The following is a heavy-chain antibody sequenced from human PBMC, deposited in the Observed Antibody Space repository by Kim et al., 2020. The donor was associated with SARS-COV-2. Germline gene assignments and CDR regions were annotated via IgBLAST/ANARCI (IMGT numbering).Heavy chain of an antibody. CDR2: IYSGGST. D-gene: IGHD2-2*01. Sequence: GGYLRLSCAASGFTVSSNYMSWVRQAPGKGLEWVSVIYSGGSTYYADSVKGRFTISRDNSKNTLYLQMNSLRAEDTAVYYCARDSEPYCSSTSCYYYYYMDVWGKGTTVTVSS. CDR1: GFTVSSNY. V-gene: IGHV3-66*01. CDR3: ARDSEPYCSSTSCYYYYYMDV. J-gene: IGHJ6*03.